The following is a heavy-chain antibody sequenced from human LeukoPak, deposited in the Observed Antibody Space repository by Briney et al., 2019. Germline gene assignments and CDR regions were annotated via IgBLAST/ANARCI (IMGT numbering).Heavy chain of an antibody. V-gene: IGHV4-59*08. CDR1: GGSFSGYY. CDR2: IYYSGST. D-gene: IGHD3-22*01. CDR3: ARQRRVYDSSGYPSYYFDY. Sequence: SETLSLTCAVYGGSFSGYYWSWIRQPPGKGLEWIGYIYYSGSTNYNPSLKSRVTISVDTSKNQFSLKLSSVTAADTAVYYCARQRRVYDSSGYPSYYFDYWGQGTLVTVSS. J-gene: IGHJ4*02.